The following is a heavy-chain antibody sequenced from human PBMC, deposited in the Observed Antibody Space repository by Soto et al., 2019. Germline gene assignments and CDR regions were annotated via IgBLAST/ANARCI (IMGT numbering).Heavy chain of an antibody. CDR3: ARARTYYYDSSGYYYYYYGMDV. D-gene: IGHD3-22*01. J-gene: IGHJ6*02. CDR1: GGSISSGDYY. Sequence: TLSLTCTVSGGSISSGDYYWSWIRQPPGKGLEWIGYIYYSGSTYYNPSLKSRVTISVDTSKNQFSLKLSSVTAADTAVYYCARARTYYYDSSGYYYYYYGMDVWGQGTTVTVSS. V-gene: IGHV4-30-4*01. CDR2: IYYSGST.